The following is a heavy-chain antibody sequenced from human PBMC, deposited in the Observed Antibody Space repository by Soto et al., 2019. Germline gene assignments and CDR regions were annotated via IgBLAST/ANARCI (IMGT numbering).Heavy chain of an antibody. CDR3: ARAYYYGSGRGRSMDV. CDR1: GGSISSSNW. J-gene: IGHJ6*02. D-gene: IGHD3-10*01. Sequence: SETLSLTCTVSGGSISSSNWWSWVRQPPGKGLEWIGEIYHSGSTNYNPSLKSRVTISVDKSKNQFSLKLTSVNAAATAVYYCARAYYYGSGRGRSMDVWGQGTTVTVSS. CDR2: IYHSGST. V-gene: IGHV4-4*02.